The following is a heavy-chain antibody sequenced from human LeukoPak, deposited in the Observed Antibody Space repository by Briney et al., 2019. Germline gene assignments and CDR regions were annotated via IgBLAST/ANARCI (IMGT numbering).Heavy chain of an antibody. D-gene: IGHD2-2*01. CDR3: ARDRRCSSTSCPPDY. V-gene: IGHV4-59*01. CDR1: GRSISSYY. J-gene: IGHJ4*02. CDR2: IYYSGST. Sequence: SETLSLTCTVSGRSISSYYWSWIRQPPGKGLEWIGYIYYSGSTNYNPSLKSRVTISVDTSTNQFSLKLSSVTAADTAVYYCARDRRCSSTSCPPDYWGQGTLVTVSS.